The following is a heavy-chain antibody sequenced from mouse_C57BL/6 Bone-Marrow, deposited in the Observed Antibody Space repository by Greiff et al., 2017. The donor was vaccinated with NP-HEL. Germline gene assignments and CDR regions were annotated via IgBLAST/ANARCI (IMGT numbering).Heavy chain of an antibody. CDR1: GYTFTSYW. V-gene: IGHV1-55*01. CDR2: IYPGSGST. Sequence: QVQLQQPGAELVKPGASVKMSCKASGYTFTSYWITWVKQRPGQGLEWIGDIYPGSGSTNYNEKFKSKATLTVDTSSSTAYMQIRSLTSEDYAVYYYAREGTTALLDDFDYWGQGTTRTVSS. CDR3: AREGTTALLDDFDY. J-gene: IGHJ2*01. D-gene: IGHD2-14*01.